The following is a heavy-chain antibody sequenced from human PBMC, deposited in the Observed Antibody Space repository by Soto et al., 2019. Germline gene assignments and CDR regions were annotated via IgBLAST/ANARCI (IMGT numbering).Heavy chain of an antibody. D-gene: IGHD3-22*01. Sequence: SLTCTVSGGSLRNSNYYWGWIRQPPGKGLEWIGSVYSSGSTYYNPSLKSRVTISVDKSKNQFSLKLSSVTAADTAVYYCARYYYDSSGYKYGMDVWGQGTTVTVSS. J-gene: IGHJ6*02. CDR3: ARYYYDSSGYKYGMDV. V-gene: IGHV4-39*01. CDR2: VYSSGST. CDR1: GGSLRNSNYY.